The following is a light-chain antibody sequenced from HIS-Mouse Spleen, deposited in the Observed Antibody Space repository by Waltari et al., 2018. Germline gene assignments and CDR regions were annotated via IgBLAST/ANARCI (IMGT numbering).Light chain of an antibody. Sequence: SSELTQDPAVSVALGQTVRSTCQGDSLRSYYASWYQKKPGQAPVLGIYGKNNRPSGIPDRFSGSSSGNTASLTITGAQAEDEADYYCNSRDSSGNHLSVFGTGTKVTVL. CDR2: GKN. J-gene: IGLJ1*01. V-gene: IGLV3-19*01. CDR1: SLRSYY. CDR3: NSRDSSGNHLSV.